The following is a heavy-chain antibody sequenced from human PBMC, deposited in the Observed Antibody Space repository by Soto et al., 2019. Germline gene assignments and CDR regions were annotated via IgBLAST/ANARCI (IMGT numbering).Heavy chain of an antibody. D-gene: IGHD3-10*01. CDR3: ARDGYDGSGSPYPAY. CDR2: IYYLGST. Sequence: PSETLSLTCSVSGGSMSEYFWSWIRQSPGKGLEWIGYIYYLGSTDYNPSLKSRVTISVDTSKRQFSLRLTSVTAADTAVYYCARDGYDGSGSPYPAYWVPGTQVTVSS. CDR1: GGSMSEYF. V-gene: IGHV4-59*01. J-gene: IGHJ4*02.